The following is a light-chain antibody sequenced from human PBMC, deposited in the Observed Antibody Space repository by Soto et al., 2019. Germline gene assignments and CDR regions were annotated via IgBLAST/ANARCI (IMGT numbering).Light chain of an antibody. J-gene: IGLJ1*01. CDR1: SSDVGGYIY. CDR3: SSYTSSGTLV. CDR2: DVT. V-gene: IGLV2-14*01. Sequence: QSVLTQPASVSGSPGQSITISCTGTSSDVGGYIYVSWYQQHPGKAPKLMIYDVTDRPSGVSNRSSGSKSGNTASLTISGLQAEDEADYYCSSYTSSGTLVFGTGTKVTVL.